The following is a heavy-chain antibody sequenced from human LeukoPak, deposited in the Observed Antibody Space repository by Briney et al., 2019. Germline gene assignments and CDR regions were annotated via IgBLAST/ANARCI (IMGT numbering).Heavy chain of an antibody. V-gene: IGHV1-18*04. CDR1: GYTFTSYY. D-gene: IGHD3-22*01. Sequence: ASVKVPCKASGYTFTSYYMHWVRQAPGQGLEWMGWISAYNGNTNYAQKLQGRVTMTTDTSTSIAYMELRSLRSDDTAVYYCARDIPQYYYDSSGLDYWGQGTLVTVSS. CDR3: ARDIPQYYYDSSGLDY. J-gene: IGHJ4*02. CDR2: ISAYNGNT.